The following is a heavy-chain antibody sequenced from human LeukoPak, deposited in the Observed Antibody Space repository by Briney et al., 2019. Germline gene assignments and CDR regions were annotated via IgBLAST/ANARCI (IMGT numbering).Heavy chain of an antibody. CDR1: GFTFSSYA. V-gene: IGHV3-23*01. J-gene: IGHJ4*02. Sequence: GGSLRLSCAASGFTFSSYAMSWVRQAPGKGLEWVSTLGGSGGSTSYADSVKGRFTISRDNSKNTLYLQMNSLRAEDTAVYYCARDRGYSYGYIFWYWGQGTLVTVSS. D-gene: IGHD5-18*01. CDR3: ARDRGYSYGYIFWY. CDR2: LGGSGGST.